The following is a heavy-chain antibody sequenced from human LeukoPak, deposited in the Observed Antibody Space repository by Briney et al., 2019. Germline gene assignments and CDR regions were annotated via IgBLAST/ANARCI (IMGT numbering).Heavy chain of an antibody. Sequence: PGGSLRLSCAASGFTFSSYSMNWVRQAPGKGLEWVSSISSSSSDIYYAKSVTHRFPISRDTAKNSLYLQMNSLTAEDRAVYYCARGSGYYFDYWGQGTLVTVSS. CDR3: ARGSGYYFDY. CDR2: ISSSSSDI. J-gene: IGHJ4*02. V-gene: IGHV3-21*01. CDR1: GFTFSSYS.